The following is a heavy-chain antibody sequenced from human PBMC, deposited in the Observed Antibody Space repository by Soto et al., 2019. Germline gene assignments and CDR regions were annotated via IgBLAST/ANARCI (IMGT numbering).Heavy chain of an antibody. CDR1: GGSFSGYY. D-gene: IGHD3-3*01. V-gene: IGHV4-34*01. J-gene: IGHJ4*02. CDR3: ARGRKLRFCDY. CDR2: INHSGST. Sequence: ETLSLTCAVYGGSFSGYYWSWIRQPPGKGLEWIGEINHSGSTNYNPSLKSRVTISVDTSKNQFSLKLSSVTAADTAVYYCARGRKLRFCDYWGQGTLVTVSS.